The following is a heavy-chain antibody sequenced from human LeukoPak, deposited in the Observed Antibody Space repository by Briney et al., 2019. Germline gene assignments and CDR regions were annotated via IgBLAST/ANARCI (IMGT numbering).Heavy chain of an antibody. Sequence: SMKVSCKASGGTFSSYAISWARQVPGQGLEWMGRIIPILGIANYAQKFQGRVTITADKSTSTAYMELSSLRSEDTAVYYCARAYGDYASYNWFDPWGQGTLVTVSS. CDR2: IIPILGIA. V-gene: IGHV1-69*04. CDR1: GGTFSSYA. CDR3: ARAYGDYASYNWFDP. D-gene: IGHD4-17*01. J-gene: IGHJ5*02.